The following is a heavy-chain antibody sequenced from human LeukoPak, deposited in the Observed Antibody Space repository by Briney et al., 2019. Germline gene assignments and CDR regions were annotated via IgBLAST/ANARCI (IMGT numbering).Heavy chain of an antibody. V-gene: IGHV3-7*01. CDR1: GFTLSYYW. CDR3: ARSIPFSDYGDPTGAFDI. CDR2: IKQDGSEK. J-gene: IGHJ3*02. Sequence: GGSLRLSCAASGFTLSYYWMSWVRQAPGKGLEWVANIKQDGSEKYYVDSVKGRFTISRDNAKNSLYLQMNSLRAEDTAVYYCARSIPFSDYGDPTGAFDIWGQGTMVTVSS. D-gene: IGHD4-17*01.